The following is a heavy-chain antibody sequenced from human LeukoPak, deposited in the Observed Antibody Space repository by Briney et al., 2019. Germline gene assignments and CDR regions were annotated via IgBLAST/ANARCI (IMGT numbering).Heavy chain of an antibody. Sequence: PGGSLRLSCAASGFTFRSYGMHWVRQAPGKGLEGVAFIRYDGNSNYYADSVKGQFTISRDNSRSTLYLQMNSLRAEDTAVYYCAKEEVISGNHGVYFDYWGQGTLVTVSS. J-gene: IGHJ4*02. D-gene: IGHD3-22*01. CDR2: IRYDGNSN. CDR3: AKEEVISGNHGVYFDY. CDR1: GFTFRSYG. V-gene: IGHV3-30*02.